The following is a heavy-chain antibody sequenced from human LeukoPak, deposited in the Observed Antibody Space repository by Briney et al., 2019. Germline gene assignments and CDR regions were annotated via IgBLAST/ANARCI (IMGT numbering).Heavy chain of an antibody. CDR2: IDEHGFKT. V-gene: IGHV3-7*01. D-gene: IGHD2-2*01. CDR3: ARVSRCSSTSCYYYYYMDV. J-gene: IGHJ6*03. CDR1: GFIFRSYW. Sequence: GGSLRLSCAASGFIFRSYWMVWVRQAPGKGLEWVASIDEHGFKTYYAASVTGRFTISKDTAKNSLDLQMNSLRAEDTAVYYCARVSRCSSTSCYYYYYMDVWGKGTTVTVSS.